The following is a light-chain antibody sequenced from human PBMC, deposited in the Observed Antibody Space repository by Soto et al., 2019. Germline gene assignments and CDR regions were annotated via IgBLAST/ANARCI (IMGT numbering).Light chain of an antibody. CDR2: TAS. Sequence: DIQMTQAPSGLAASVGDRVTITGRASQGISSYLSWYQQKPGKAPNLLIHTASTLQSGVPSRFSGSGSGTEFTLTISSLQPEDFATYYCKQRNSYPITFGQGTKLEIK. CDR1: QGISSY. CDR3: KQRNSYPIT. J-gene: IGKJ5*01. V-gene: IGKV1-9*01.